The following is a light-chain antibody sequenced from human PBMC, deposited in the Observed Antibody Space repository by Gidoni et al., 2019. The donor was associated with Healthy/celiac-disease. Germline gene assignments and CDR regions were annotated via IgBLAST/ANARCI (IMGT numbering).Light chain of an antibody. Sequence: ELVLTQSPGTLSLSPGERATLSCRASQSVSSSYLAWYQQKPGQAPRLLIYGVSSRATGIPDRFSGSGSGTDFTLNISRLEPEDFAVYYCQQYGSSLLTFGGGTKVEIK. V-gene: IGKV3-20*01. CDR2: GVS. CDR3: QQYGSSLLT. J-gene: IGKJ4*01. CDR1: QSVSSSY.